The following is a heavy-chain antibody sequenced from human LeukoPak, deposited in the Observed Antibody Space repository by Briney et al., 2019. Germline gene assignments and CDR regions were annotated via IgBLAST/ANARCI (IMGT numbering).Heavy chain of an antibody. CDR1: GGSFSGYY. V-gene: IGHV4-34*01. Sequence: SETLSLTSAVSGGSFSGYYWSWIRQPPGERLEWIGEINHSGSTNYNPSLKSRVTISVDTSKDQFSLKLSSVTAADTAVYYCARGSQSLGYCSGGSCRAKIFDYWGQGTLVTVPS. D-gene: IGHD2-15*01. CDR2: INHSGST. CDR3: ARGSQSLGYCSGGSCRAKIFDY. J-gene: IGHJ4*02.